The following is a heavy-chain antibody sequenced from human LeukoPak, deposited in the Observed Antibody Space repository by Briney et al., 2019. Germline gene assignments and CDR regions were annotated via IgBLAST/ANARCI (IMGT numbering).Heavy chain of an antibody. CDR3: AKDRAFGDYFES. CDR2: IRYDGTNK. D-gene: IGHD2-21*02. J-gene: IGHJ5*01. V-gene: IGHV3-30*02. Sequence: GGSLRLSCAASGFTFSTFGMHWIRQAPGKGLELVAFIRYDGTNKQYLDSVKARFTISRDNSNNMLYLQMNSLRPEDTGVYYCAKDRAFGDYFESWGQGTLVTVPS. CDR1: GFTFSTFG.